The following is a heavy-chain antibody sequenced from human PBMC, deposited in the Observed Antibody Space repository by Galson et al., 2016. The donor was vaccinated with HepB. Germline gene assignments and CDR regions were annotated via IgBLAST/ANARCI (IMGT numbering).Heavy chain of an antibody. CDR1: GFTFTTYE. CDR2: ISSYGSTI. J-gene: IGHJ4*02. V-gene: IGHV3-48*03. Sequence: SLRLSCAASGFTFTTYEMPWVRQAPGKGLEWISYISSYGSTIYYADSVKGRFTISRDNAENSLYLQMNSLRAEDTAVYYCARVRWLEPLDYWGQGTLVTVSS. CDR3: ARVRWLEPLDY. D-gene: IGHD6-19*01.